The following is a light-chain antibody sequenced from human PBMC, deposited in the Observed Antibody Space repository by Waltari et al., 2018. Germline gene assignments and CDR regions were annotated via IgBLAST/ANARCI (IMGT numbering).Light chain of an antibody. V-gene: IGKV3-11*01. J-gene: IGKJ4*01. CDR2: DAS. CDR1: QSVSTS. CDR3: QQRSTWPRLT. Sequence: EIVLTQSPATLSLSPGEKATPSCRASQSVSTSLTWDQQKPGQAPRLRIYDASTRATGIPVRFSGRGSGTDFTLTISSLEPEDFAVYYCQQRSTWPRLTFGGGTKVEIK.